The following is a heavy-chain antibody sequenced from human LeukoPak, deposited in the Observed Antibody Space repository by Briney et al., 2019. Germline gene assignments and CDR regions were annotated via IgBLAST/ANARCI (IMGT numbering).Heavy chain of an antibody. CDR3: ARVLGPGGRYLDY. CDR2: IYYSGST. J-gene: IGHJ4*02. CDR1: GGSISSYY. V-gene: IGHV4-59*01. Sequence: PSETLSLTCTVSGGSISSYYWSWIRQPPGKGLEWIGYIYYSGSTNYNPSLKSRVTISVDTSKNQFSLKLSSVTAADTAVYYCARVLGPGGRYLDYWGQGTLVTVSS. D-gene: IGHD3-16*01.